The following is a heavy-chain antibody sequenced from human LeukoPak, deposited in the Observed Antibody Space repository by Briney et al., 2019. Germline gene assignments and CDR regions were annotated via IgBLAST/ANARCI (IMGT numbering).Heavy chain of an antibody. CDR1: GFTFSDYY. CDR2: ISSSSSYT. J-gene: IGHJ4*02. Sequence: PGGSLRLSCAASGFTFSDYYMSWIRQAPGKGLEWVSYISSSSSYTNYADSVKGRFTISRDNAKNSLYLQMSSLRAEDTAVYYCARPGSGYSYGLDYWGQGTLVTVSS. D-gene: IGHD5-18*01. V-gene: IGHV3-11*03. CDR3: ARPGSGYSYGLDY.